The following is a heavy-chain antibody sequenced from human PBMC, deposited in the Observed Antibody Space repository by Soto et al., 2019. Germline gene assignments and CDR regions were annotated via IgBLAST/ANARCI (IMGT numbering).Heavy chain of an antibody. Sequence: GGALRLSCTASGFTFGYYAMSWVRQSPGEGLEWVGFIRSKAYGVTTEYAASVKGRFTISRDDSKSIAYLQMNSLKTEDTAVYYCTRDTVGATNFDYWGQGTLVTVSS. CDR2: IRSKAYGVTT. V-gene: IGHV3-49*04. CDR3: TRDTVGATNFDY. J-gene: IGHJ4*02. CDR1: GFTFGYYA. D-gene: IGHD1-26*01.